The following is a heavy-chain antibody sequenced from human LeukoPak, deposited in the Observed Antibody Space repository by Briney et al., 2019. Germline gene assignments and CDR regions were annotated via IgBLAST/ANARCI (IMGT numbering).Heavy chain of an antibody. D-gene: IGHD6-13*01. CDR1: GYTFTGYY. V-gene: IGHV1-2*04. CDR3: AREGIAAAGTYYFDY. Sequence: ASVKVFCKASGYTFTGYYMHWVRQAPGQGLEWMGWINPNSGGTNYAQKFQGWVTMTRDTSISTAYMELSRLRSDDTAVYYCAREGIAAAGTYYFDYWGQGTLVTVSS. J-gene: IGHJ4*02. CDR2: INPNSGGT.